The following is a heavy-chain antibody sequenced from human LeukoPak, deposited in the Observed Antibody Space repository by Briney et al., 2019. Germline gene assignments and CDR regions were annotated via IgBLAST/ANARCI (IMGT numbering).Heavy chain of an antibody. D-gene: IGHD4-17*01. Sequence: GASLRLSCAASGFTFNNYAMNWVRQAPGKGLEWVSAITSSGSTYYADSVKGRFTISRDNSKNTLYLQMNSLRAEDTAIYYCAKDLYGDYDFDCWGRGTLVTVSS. CDR2: ITSSGST. J-gene: IGHJ4*02. V-gene: IGHV3-23*01. CDR3: AKDLYGDYDFDC. CDR1: GFTFNNYA.